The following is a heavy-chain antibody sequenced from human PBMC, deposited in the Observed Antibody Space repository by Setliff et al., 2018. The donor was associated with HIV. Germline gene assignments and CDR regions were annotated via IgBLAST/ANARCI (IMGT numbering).Heavy chain of an antibody. J-gene: IGHJ4*02. CDR3: ARDNGSGSYFDYTTSYFDC. D-gene: IGHD3-10*01. CDR2: TYSSGST. V-gene: IGHV4-30-4*01. CDR1: GGAISSGDYY. Sequence: SETLSLTCTVSGGAISSGDYYWSWIRQPPGKGLEWIGYTYSSGSTYYNPSLKSRVTISVDTSMNHFSLNLNSVTAADTAVYYCARDNGSGSYFDYTTSYFDCWGQGTLVTVS.